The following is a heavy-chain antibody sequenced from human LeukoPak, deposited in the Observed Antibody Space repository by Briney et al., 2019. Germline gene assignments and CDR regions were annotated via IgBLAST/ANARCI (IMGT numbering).Heavy chain of an antibody. D-gene: IGHD3-10*01. CDR2: ISWNSGSI. CDR3: AKGGTMVRGAFDL. CDR1: GFTFDDYA. V-gene: IGHV3-9*01. J-gene: IGHJ2*01. Sequence: PGGSLRLSCAASGFTFDDYAMHWVRQAPGKGLEWVSGISWNSGSIGYADSVKGRVTISRDNAKNSLYLQMNSLRAEDTALYYCAKGGTMVRGAFDLWGRGTLVTVSS.